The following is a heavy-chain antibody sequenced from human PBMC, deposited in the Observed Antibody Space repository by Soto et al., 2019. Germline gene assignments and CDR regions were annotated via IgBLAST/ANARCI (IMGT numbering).Heavy chain of an antibody. CDR2: IIPLLGAP. V-gene: IGHV1-69*01. J-gene: IGHJ6*02. Sequence: QVHLVQSSDVVKKPGSSVKVSCKASGATFTSTAFSWVRQAPGQWLEWMGGIIPLLGAPNYAQKFQARVTITAYASTTTVYMELSSLRSDDTAVYYCASSAGLDHLLNYYGLNVWGQGTTVTVSS. CDR1: GATFTSTA. CDR3: ASSAGLDHLLNYYGLNV. D-gene: IGHD6-13*01.